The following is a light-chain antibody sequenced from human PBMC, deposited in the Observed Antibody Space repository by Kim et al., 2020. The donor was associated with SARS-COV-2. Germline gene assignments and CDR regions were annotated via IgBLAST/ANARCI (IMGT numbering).Light chain of an antibody. V-gene: IGLV1-40*01. CDR3: QSYDSSLSAV. Sequence: GQRVTISVPGSSSNSGAGYDVHWYQQLPGTAPKLLIYGNSNRPSGVPDRFSGSKSGTSASLAITGLQAEDEADYYCQSYDSSLSAVFGGGTQLTVL. J-gene: IGLJ2*01. CDR1: SSNSGAGYD. CDR2: GNS.